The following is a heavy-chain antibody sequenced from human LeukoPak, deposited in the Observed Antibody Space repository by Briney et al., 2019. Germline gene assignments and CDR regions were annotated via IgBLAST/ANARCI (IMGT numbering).Heavy chain of an antibody. CDR2: ISYDGSNK. J-gene: IGHJ3*02. V-gene: IGHV3-30-3*01. Sequence: GGSLRLSCAASGFTFSSYAMHGVRQAPGKGLEWVAVISYDGSNKYYADSVKGRFTISRDNSKNTLYLQMNSLRAEDTAVYYCARGRETPGCQLLMVRAFDIWGQGTMVTVSS. CDR1: GFTFSSYA. D-gene: IGHD2-2*01. CDR3: ARGRETPGCQLLMVRAFDI.